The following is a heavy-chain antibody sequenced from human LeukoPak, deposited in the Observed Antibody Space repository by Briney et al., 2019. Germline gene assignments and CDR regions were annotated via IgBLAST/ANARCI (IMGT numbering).Heavy chain of an antibody. Sequence: GGSLRLSCVVSGFTLSSYAMSWVRQAPGKGLEWVAATSSSDSGKYHADSVRGRFTISRDNSKNTVYLQMNSLRAEDAAVYYCAKAGAVVVVVAKFFDYWGQGTLVTVSS. D-gene: IGHD2-15*01. J-gene: IGHJ4*02. V-gene: IGHV3-23*01. CDR2: TSSSDSGK. CDR3: AKAGAVVVVVAKFFDY. CDR1: GFTLSSYA.